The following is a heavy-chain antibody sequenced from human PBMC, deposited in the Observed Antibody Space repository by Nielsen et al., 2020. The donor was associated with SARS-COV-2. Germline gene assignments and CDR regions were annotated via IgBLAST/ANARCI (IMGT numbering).Heavy chain of an antibody. CDR3: ARGRYYDILTGYLPRKIVQH. J-gene: IGHJ1*01. V-gene: IGHV3-7*03. D-gene: IGHD3-9*01. CDR1: GFTFSSYW. Sequence: GESLKISCAASGFTFSSYWMSWVRQAPGKGLEWVANIKQDGSEKYYVDSVKGRFTISRDNAKNSLYLQMNSLRAEDTAVYYCARGRYYDILTGYLPRKIVQHWGQGTLVTVSS. CDR2: IKQDGSEK.